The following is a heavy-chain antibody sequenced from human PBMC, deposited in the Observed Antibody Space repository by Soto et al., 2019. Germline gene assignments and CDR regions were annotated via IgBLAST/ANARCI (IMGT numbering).Heavy chain of an antibody. CDR3: ARHIYYYYYGMDV. CDR2: IYPGDSDT. Sequence: ESLKVSFKGSGYRFASYWIGWVRQMPGKGLEWMGIIYPGDSDTRYSPSFQGQVTISADKSISTAYLQWSSLKASDTAMYYCARHIYYYYYGMDVWGQGTMVTV. CDR1: GYRFASYW. J-gene: IGHJ6*02. V-gene: IGHV5-51*01.